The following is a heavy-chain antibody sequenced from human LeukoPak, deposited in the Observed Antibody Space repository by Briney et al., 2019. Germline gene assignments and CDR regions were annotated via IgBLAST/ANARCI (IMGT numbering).Heavy chain of an antibody. CDR3: ARDVTGQQLVQLDY. CDR2: ISGSSSYI. Sequence: PGGSLRLSCAASGFTFSSYSMNWVRQAPGKGLEWVSSISGSSSYIYYADSVKGRFTISRDNAKNPLYLQMNSLRAEDTAVYYCARDVTGQQLVQLDYWGQGTLVTVSS. J-gene: IGHJ4*02. CDR1: GFTFSSYS. D-gene: IGHD6-13*01. V-gene: IGHV3-21*01.